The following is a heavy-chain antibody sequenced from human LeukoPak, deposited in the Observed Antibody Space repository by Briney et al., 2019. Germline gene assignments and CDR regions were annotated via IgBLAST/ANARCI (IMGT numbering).Heavy chain of an antibody. V-gene: IGHV3-11*01. D-gene: IGHD3-10*01. CDR3: AREGAYGSGSYCNA. CDR2: ISSSGSTI. CDR1: GFTFSDYY. J-gene: IGHJ4*02. Sequence: GGSLRLSCAASGFTFSDYYMSWIRQAPGKGLEWVSYISSSGSTIYYADSVKGRFTISRDNAEDSLYLQMNSLRAEDTAVYYCAREGAYGSGSYCNAWGQGTLVTVSS.